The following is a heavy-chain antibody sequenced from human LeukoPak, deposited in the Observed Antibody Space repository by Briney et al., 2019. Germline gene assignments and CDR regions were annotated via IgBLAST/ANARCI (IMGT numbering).Heavy chain of an antibody. J-gene: IGHJ4*02. D-gene: IGHD3-22*01. V-gene: IGHV3-23*01. Sequence: GGSLRLSCAASGFTFSSYAMSWVRQAPGKGLEWVSAISGSGGSTYYADSVKGRFTISRDNSKNTLYLQTSSLRGEDTAVYYCATAYYYDTRGYNPVDYWGQGTLVTVSS. CDR2: ISGSGGST. CDR3: ATAYYYDTRGYNPVDY. CDR1: GFTFSSYA.